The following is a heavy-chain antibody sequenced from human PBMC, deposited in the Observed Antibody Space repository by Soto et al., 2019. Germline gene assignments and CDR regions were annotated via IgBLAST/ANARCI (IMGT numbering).Heavy chain of an antibody. CDR2: ISAYNGNT. D-gene: IGHD1-26*01. Sequence: QVQLVQSGAEVKKPGASVKFSCKAPGYTFTSYGISWVRQAPGQGLEWMGWISAYNGNTNYAQKLQGRVTMTRDPSTSTAYMKLRSLRSDDTAVYYCARDLFRSGSSNWFDPWGPGTLVTVSP. CDR1: GYTFTSYG. V-gene: IGHV1-18*04. CDR3: ARDLFRSGSSNWFDP. J-gene: IGHJ5*02.